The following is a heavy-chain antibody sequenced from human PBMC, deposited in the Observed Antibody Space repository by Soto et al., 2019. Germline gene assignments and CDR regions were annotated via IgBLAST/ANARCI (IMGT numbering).Heavy chain of an antibody. CDR1: GGSFSGYY. CDR3: ARGRYVWGSYRLTIFDY. CDR2: INHSGST. J-gene: IGHJ4*02. Sequence: QVQLQQWGAGLLKPSETLSLTCAVYGGSFSGYYWSWIRQPPGKGLEWIGEINHSGSTNYNPSLNSRVTISVDTSKNQFSLKLSSVTAADTAVYYCARGRYVWGSYRLTIFDYWGQGTLVTVSS. V-gene: IGHV4-34*01. D-gene: IGHD3-16*02.